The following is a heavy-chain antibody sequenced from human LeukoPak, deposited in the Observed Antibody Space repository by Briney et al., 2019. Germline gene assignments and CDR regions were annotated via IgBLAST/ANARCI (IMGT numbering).Heavy chain of an antibody. J-gene: IGHJ5*02. CDR2: INHSGST. CDR1: GGPFSGYY. Sequence: SETLSLTCAVYGGPFSGYYWSWIRQPPGKGLEWIGEINHSGSTNYNPSLKSRVTISVDTSKNQFSLKLSSVTAADTAVYYCARGATIAAAERNWFDPWGKGTLVTVSS. V-gene: IGHV4-34*01. D-gene: IGHD6-13*01. CDR3: ARGATIAAAERNWFDP.